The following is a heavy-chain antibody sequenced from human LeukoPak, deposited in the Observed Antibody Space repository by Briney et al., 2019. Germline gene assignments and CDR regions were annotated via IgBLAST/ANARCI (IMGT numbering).Heavy chain of an antibody. D-gene: IGHD3-10*01. Sequence: SETLSLTCTVSGGSISSGDYYWGWIRQPPGKGLGWIGYIYYSGSTYYNPSLKSRVTISVDTSKNQFSLKLSSVTAADTAVYYCASSREDYYGSGSYDYWGQGTLVTVSS. CDR1: GGSISSGDYY. CDR3: ASSREDYYGSGSYDY. J-gene: IGHJ4*02. CDR2: IYYSGST. V-gene: IGHV4-30-4*01.